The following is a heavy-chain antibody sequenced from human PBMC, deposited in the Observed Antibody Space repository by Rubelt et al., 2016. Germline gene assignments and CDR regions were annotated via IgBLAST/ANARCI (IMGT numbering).Heavy chain of an antibody. J-gene: IGHJ3*01. CDR3: ARPSSGGSSWYFAFDV. Sequence: QMQLQESGPGLVKPSETLSLTCTVSGGSISSNSYYWGWIRQPPGKGLEWIGSIYYSGSTYYNPSLKSRVTISVDTSKNQFSLKLSSVTAEDTAVYYCARPSSGGSSWYFAFDVWGQGTMVTVSS. D-gene: IGHD6-13*01. CDR2: IYYSGST. CDR1: GGSISSNSYY. V-gene: IGHV4-39*01.